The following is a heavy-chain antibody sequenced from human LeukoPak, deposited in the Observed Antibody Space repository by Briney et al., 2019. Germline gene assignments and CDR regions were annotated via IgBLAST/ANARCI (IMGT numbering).Heavy chain of an antibody. CDR1: GYTFTGYY. V-gene: IGHV1-2*02. D-gene: IGHD1-26*01. J-gene: IGHJ4*02. CDR2: INPNSGGT. Sequence: ASVKVSCEASGYTFTGYYMHWVRQAPGQGLEWMVWINPNSGGTNYAQKFQGRVTMTRDTSISTAYMELSGLRSDDTAVYYCASVHSGSYFNYWGQGTLVTVSS. CDR3: ASVHSGSYFNY.